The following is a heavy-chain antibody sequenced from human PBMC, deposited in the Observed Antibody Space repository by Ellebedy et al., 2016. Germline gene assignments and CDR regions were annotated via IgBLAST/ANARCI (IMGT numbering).Heavy chain of an antibody. CDR2: ITGSGDNT. J-gene: IGHJ4*02. D-gene: IGHD3-10*01. CDR3: ANVGGSGTYYNGY. Sequence: GGSLRLSCAASGFTFSTYAMYWVRQAPGKGLEWVSAITGSGDNTYYADSVKGRFTISRDNSKNRLYLQMSSLKVEDTATYYCANVGGSGTYYNGYWGQGTLVTVSS. V-gene: IGHV3-23*01. CDR1: GFTFSTYA.